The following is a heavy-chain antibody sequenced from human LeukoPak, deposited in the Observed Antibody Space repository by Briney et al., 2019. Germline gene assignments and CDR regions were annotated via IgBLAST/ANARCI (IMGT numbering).Heavy chain of an antibody. CDR2: IKEDGTEK. J-gene: IGHJ3*02. CDR3: ARDLAFYYYDSSGYFGAFDI. D-gene: IGHD3-22*01. V-gene: IGHV3-7*01. Sequence: GGSLRLSCVVSGFPFSSYWMTWVRQAPGKGLEWVANIKEDGTEKYYVDSVRGRFTISRDNAKNSLYLQMNSLRAEDTAVYYCARDLAFYYYDSSGYFGAFDIWGQGTMVTVSS. CDR1: GFPFSSYW.